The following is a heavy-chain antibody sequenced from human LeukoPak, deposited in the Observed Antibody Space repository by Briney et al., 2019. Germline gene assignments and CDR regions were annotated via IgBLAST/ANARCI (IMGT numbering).Heavy chain of an antibody. CDR1: GFTFSSYW. CDR3: ARFNTYYYGSGSHRAFDY. Sequence: GGSLRLSCAASGFTFSSYWMHWVRQAPGKGLVWVSRINSDGSSTSYADSVKGRFTIAKDNAKNTLYLQMNSLRAEDTAVYYCARFNTYYYGSGSHRAFDYWGQGTLVTVSS. J-gene: IGHJ4*02. D-gene: IGHD3-10*01. CDR2: INSDGSST. V-gene: IGHV3-74*01.